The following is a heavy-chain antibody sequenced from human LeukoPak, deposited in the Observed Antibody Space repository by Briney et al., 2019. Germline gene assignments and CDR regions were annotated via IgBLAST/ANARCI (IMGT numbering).Heavy chain of an antibody. Sequence: PAASVKVSCKGSGYSFTSYWIGWVRQMPGKGLEWMGIIYPGDSDTRCSPSFQGQVTISADKSISTAYLQWSSLKASDTAMYYCATGNRNYPFDYWGQGTLVTVSS. CDR3: ATGNRNYPFDY. D-gene: IGHD1-7*01. CDR2: IYPGDSDT. J-gene: IGHJ4*02. CDR1: GYSFTSYW. V-gene: IGHV5-51*03.